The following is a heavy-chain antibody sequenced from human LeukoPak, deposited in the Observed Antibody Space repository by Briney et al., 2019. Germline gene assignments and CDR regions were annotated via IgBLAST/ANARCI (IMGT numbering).Heavy chain of an antibody. Sequence: ASVKVSCKASGYTFTSYGMSWVRQAPGQGLEWMGWISAYNGNTNYAQKLQGRVTMTTDTSTSTAYMELRSLRSDDTAVYYCARDQSPFYSSSVDYWGQGTLVTVSS. CDR1: GYTFTSYG. CDR3: ARDQSPFYSSSVDY. D-gene: IGHD6-6*01. J-gene: IGHJ4*02. V-gene: IGHV1-18*01. CDR2: ISAYNGNT.